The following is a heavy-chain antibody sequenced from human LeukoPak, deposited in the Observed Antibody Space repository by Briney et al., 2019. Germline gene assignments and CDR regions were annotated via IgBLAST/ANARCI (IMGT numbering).Heavy chain of an antibody. V-gene: IGHV4-30-2*01. CDR1: GGSISSGGYY. D-gene: IGHD6-13*01. Sequence: PSETLSLTCTVSGGSISSGGYYWSWIRQPPGKGLEWIGYIYHSGSTYYNPSLKSRVTISVDRSKNQFSLKLSSVTAADTAVYYCASGYGIADDYWGQGTLVTVSS. J-gene: IGHJ4*02. CDR2: IYHSGST. CDR3: ASGYGIADDY.